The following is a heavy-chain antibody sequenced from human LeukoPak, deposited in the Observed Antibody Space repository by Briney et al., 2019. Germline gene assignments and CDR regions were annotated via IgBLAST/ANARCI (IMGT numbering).Heavy chain of an antibody. CDR2: ISDSGSA. CDR1: GSSMSSDYY. D-gene: IGHD3-10*01. CDR3: ATQRLLWFGELLRWFDP. J-gene: IGHJ5*02. V-gene: IGHV4-38-2*02. Sequence: SETLSLTCTVSGSSMSSDYYWGWIRQPPGKGLEWIGSISDSGSAYYNPSLKSRVVISVDPSKNQFSLKLSSVTAADTAVYYCATQRLLWFGELLRWFDPWGQGTLVTVSS.